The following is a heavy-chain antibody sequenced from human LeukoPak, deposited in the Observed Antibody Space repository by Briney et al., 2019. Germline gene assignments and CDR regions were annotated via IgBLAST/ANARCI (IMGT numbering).Heavy chain of an antibody. D-gene: IGHD3-16*02. J-gene: IGHJ4*02. V-gene: IGHV1-69*05. CDR3: ASAPSGFAGEFSS. CDR2: IIPPFGTE. CDR1: RGTFNKYA. Sequence: SVKVSCKASRGTFNKYAIKWVRQAPGQGFEWMGGIIPPFGTENYPRKFQGRVTITTDEVTNTAYMELRSLRSDDTAVYYCASAPSGFAGEFSSWGQGTLVTVSS.